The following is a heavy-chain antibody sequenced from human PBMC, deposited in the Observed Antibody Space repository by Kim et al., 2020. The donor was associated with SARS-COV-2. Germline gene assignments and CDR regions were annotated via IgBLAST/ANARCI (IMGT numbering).Heavy chain of an antibody. Sequence: GGSLRLSCAASGFTLSSYGMHWVRQAPGKGLEWVAVIWYDGSNKYYADSVKGRFTISRDNSKNTLYLQMNSLRAEDTAVYYCARGDCGGSCYYDRRDFDYWGQGTLVTVSS. CDR3: ARGDCGGSCYYDRRDFDY. CDR1: GFTLSSYG. J-gene: IGHJ4*02. V-gene: IGHV3-33*01. CDR2: IWYDGSNK. D-gene: IGHD2-15*01.